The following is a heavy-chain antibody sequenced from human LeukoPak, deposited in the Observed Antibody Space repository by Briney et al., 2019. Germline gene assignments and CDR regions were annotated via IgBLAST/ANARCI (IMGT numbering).Heavy chain of an antibody. D-gene: IGHD6-19*01. J-gene: IGHJ4*02. CDR1: GYTLTELS. CDR2: FDPEDGKT. CDR3: ATGGPWGIPVPGGGPLDY. Sequence: ASVKVSCKVSGYTLTELSMHWVRQAPGKGLEWMGGFDPEDGKTMYAQKFQDRVTVTEDTSTDTAYMELGSLRGEDTAVYYCATGGPWGIPVPGGGPLDYWGQGTLVNVSS. V-gene: IGHV1-24*01.